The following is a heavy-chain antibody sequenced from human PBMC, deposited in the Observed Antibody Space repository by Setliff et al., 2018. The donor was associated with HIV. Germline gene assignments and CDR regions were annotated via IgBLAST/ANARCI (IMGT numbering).Heavy chain of an antibody. J-gene: IGHJ4*02. CDR2: IRDKVNTYTT. CDR3: ARSGSYWPLDY. CDR1: GFTFSDHY. V-gene: IGHV3-72*01. D-gene: IGHD1-26*01. Sequence: GGSLRLSCAASGFTFSDHYMDWVRQAPGKGLEWVGRIRDKVNTYTTKYAASVKGRFTISRDDSKNSLFLQLNSLKTEDTAVYYCARSGSYWPLDYWGQGILVTVSS.